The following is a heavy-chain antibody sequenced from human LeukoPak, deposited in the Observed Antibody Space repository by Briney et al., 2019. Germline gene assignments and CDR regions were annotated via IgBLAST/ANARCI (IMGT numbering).Heavy chain of an antibody. Sequence: ASVTVSCKVSGYTLTELSMHWVRQAPGKGLEWMGGFDPEDGETIYAQKFQGRVTMTEDTSTDTAYMELSSLRSEDTAVYYCATPSSSLNSFDIWGQGTMVTVSS. CDR1: GYTLTELS. CDR3: ATPSSSLNSFDI. CDR2: FDPEDGET. J-gene: IGHJ3*02. D-gene: IGHD1-26*01. V-gene: IGHV1-24*01.